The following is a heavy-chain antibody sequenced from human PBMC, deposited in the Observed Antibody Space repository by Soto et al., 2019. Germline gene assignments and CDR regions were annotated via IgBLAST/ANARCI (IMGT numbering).Heavy chain of an antibody. CDR2: IFWDDDK. CDR3: ASSSGYRIFDC. D-gene: IGHD3-22*01. Sequence: QITLKESGPTLVKPTQTLTLTCTFSGFSLTTSGVGVGWIRQPPGKALEWLALIFWDDDKRYSPSLKSRLTITKDTSKNQVVLTMTNMDPVDTATYYCASSSGYRIFDCWGKGTLVTVSS. V-gene: IGHV2-5*02. CDR1: GFSLTTSGVG. J-gene: IGHJ4*02.